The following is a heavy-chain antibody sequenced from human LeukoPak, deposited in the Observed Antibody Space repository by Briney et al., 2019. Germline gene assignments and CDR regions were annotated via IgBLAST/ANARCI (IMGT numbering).Heavy chain of an antibody. V-gene: IGHV4-39*01. CDR2: IYYSGST. D-gene: IGHD3-22*01. J-gene: IGHJ4*02. CDR3: ARGGYYDSSGYYTESLIFDY. Sequence: SETLSLTCTVFGGSISSSSYYWGWIRQPPGKGLEWIGSIYYSGSTYYNPSLKSRVTISVDTSKNQFSLKLSSVTAADTAVYYCARGGYYDSSGYYTESLIFDYWGQGTLVTVSS. CDR1: GGSISSSSYY.